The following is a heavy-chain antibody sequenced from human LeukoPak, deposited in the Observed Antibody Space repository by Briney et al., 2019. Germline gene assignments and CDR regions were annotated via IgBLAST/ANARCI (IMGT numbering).Heavy chain of an antibody. CDR1: GFNFDDYA. CDR2: ISWDGGST. Sequence: GGSLRLSCAASGFNFDDYAMHWVRQAPGKGLEWVSLISWDGGSTYYADSVKGRFTISRDNSKNSLYLQMNSLRAEDTALYYCAKTAFSGSDYDYYMDVWGKGTTVTVSS. V-gene: IGHV3-43D*03. J-gene: IGHJ6*03. CDR3: AKTAFSGSDYDYYMDV. D-gene: IGHD2-8*02.